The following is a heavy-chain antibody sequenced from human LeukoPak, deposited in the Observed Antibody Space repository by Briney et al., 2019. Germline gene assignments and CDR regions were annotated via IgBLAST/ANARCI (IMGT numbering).Heavy chain of an antibody. CDR2: ISWNSGSI. V-gene: IGHV3-9*01. CDR1: GFTFDDYA. Sequence: GGSLRLSCAASGFTFDDYAMHWVRQAPGKGLEWVSGISWNSGSIGYADSVKGRFTISRDNAKNSLYLQMNSLRAEDTALYYCAKDTGIGFDYWGQGTLVTVSS. CDR3: AKDTGIGFDY. J-gene: IGHJ4*02.